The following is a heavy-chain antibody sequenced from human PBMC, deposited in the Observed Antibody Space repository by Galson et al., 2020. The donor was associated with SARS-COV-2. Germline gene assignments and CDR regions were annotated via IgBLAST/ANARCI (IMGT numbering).Heavy chain of an antibody. CDR3: AREEIVLAPATVVGDA. CDR2: IPHRGRA. CDR1: GGSISRYY. V-gene: IGHV4-59*12. Sequence: ASETLSLTCTLAGGSISRYYWSWIRQPPGKELEGMGSIPHRGRAHYNPPLESRVTIPVAMSKNQSTLKLTSVTAADTAVYYCAREEIVLAPATVVGDAWGQGTLVTVSS. D-gene: IGHD2-2*01. J-gene: IGHJ5*02.